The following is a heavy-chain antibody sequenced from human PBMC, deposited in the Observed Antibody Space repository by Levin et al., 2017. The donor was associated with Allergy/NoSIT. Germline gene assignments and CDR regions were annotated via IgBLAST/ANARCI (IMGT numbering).Heavy chain of an antibody. J-gene: IGHJ4*02. Sequence: PGGSLRLSCAASGFTFSNYAMSWVRQAPGKGLEWVSSISASGNTYYTDSVKGRFTIARDNSKNTLYLQLSSLRAEDTAVYYCAKQGDRILMTYGFDYWGQGTLVTVSS. CDR2: ISASGNT. CDR1: GFTFSNYA. D-gene: IGHD3-16*01. CDR3: AKQGDRILMTYGFDY. V-gene: IGHV3-23*01.